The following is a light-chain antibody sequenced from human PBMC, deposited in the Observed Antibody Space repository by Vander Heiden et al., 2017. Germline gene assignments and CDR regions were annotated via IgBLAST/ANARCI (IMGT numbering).Light chain of an antibody. V-gene: IGKV1-5*03. CDR3: QQDDTYSA. Sequence: DIQMTQSPSTLSASVGDRVTITCRASQSISSWLAWYQQKPGKAPKLLIYKASSLESGVPSRFSGSGSGTEFTLTISSLQPDDFATYYCQQDDTYSAFGPGTEVEIK. CDR2: KAS. J-gene: IGKJ1*01. CDR1: QSISSW.